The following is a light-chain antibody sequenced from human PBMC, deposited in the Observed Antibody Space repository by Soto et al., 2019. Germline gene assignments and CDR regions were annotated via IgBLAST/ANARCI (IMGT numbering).Light chain of an antibody. CDR2: GAS. Sequence: ILLTQAPGTLSLCPGERATLSCRASQSVSSSYLAWYQQKPGQAPRLLIYGASSRATGIPDRFSGSGSGTDFTLTISRLEPEDFAVYYYQQYGSSPLTFGGGPKVDIK. CDR3: QQYGSSPLT. J-gene: IGKJ4*01. CDR1: QSVSSSY. V-gene: IGKV3-20*01.